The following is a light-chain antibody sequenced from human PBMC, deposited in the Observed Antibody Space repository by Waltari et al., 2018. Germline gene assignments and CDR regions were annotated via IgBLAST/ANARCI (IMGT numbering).Light chain of an antibody. V-gene: IGKV1-39*01. J-gene: IGKJ1*01. CDR3: QQSYTTPWT. CDR2: AAS. CDR1: QSINSY. Sequence: DIQMTQSPSPLSASVGDIVTITCRASQSINSYLTWYQQKPGKAPNLLIYAASILQSGVPSRFSGSGSGTDFTLTISSLQPEDFATYYCQQSYTTPWTFGQGTKVEIK.